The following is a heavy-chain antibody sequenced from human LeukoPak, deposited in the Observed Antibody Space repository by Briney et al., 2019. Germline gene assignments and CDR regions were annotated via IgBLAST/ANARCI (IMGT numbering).Heavy chain of an antibody. D-gene: IGHD3-22*01. CDR1: GGSISSGGYY. J-gene: IGHJ6*02. CDR3: ARDCIRHDSSGYYYYYGMDV. CDR2: IYYSGST. V-gene: IGHV4-31*03. Sequence: PSEILSLTCTVSGGSISSGGYYWSWIRQHPGKGLEWIGYIYYSGSTYYNPSLKSRVTISVDTSKNQFSLKLSSVTAADTAVYYCARDCIRHDSSGYYYYYGMDVWGQGTTVTVSS.